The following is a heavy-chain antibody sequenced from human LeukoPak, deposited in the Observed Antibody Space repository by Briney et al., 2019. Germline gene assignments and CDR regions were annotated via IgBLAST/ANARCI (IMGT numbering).Heavy chain of an antibody. Sequence: HGESLKISCKGSGYRFTSYWISWVRQMPGKCLEWMGRIDPSDSYSNYSPSLQGHVTLSADKSTSTAYLQWSSLKASGTALHCGARQGQGEDSSGWVVFDYWGQGTLVTASA. CDR2: IDPSDSYS. D-gene: IGHD6-19*01. J-gene: IGHJ4*02. V-gene: IGHV5-10-1*01. CDR1: GYRFTSYW. CDR3: ARQGQGEDSSGWVVFDY.